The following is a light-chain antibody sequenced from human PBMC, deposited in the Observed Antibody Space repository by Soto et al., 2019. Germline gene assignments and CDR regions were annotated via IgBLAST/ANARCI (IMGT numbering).Light chain of an antibody. V-gene: IGKV2-28*01. CDR1: QSLLHSNGYNY. CDR3: MQALQTPRT. Sequence: DIVMTQSPLSLPVTPGEPASISCRSSQSLLHSNGYNYLDWYLQKPGQSPQLLIYLGSNRASGVPDRFSGIGSVTDFPLKISRVEAEDVWVYYCMQALQTPRTFGQGTKLEIK. J-gene: IGKJ2*02. CDR2: LGS.